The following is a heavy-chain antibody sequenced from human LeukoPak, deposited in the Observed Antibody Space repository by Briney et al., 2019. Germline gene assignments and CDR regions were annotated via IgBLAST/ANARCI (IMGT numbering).Heavy chain of an antibody. Sequence: GGSLRLSCAASGFTFSSYSMNWVRQAPGKGLEWISSISSSSTYIYSADSLKGRFTISRDNAKNSLYLQMNSLRAEDTAVYYCARLGVRGALDIWGQGTMVTVSS. CDR3: ARLGVRGALDI. CDR1: GFTFSSYS. J-gene: IGHJ3*02. V-gene: IGHV3-21*01. CDR2: ISSSSTYI. D-gene: IGHD3-10*01.